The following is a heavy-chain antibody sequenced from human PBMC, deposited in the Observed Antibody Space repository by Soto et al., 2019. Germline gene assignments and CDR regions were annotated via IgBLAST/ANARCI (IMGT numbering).Heavy chain of an antibody. CDR3: ARKMKGIYHYYYYYGMDV. V-gene: IGHV1-18*01. CDR1: GYTFTSYG. Sequence: ASVKVSCKASGYTFTSYGISWVRQAPGQGLEWMGWISAYNGNTNYAQKLQGRVTMTTDTSTSTAYMELRSLRSDDTAVYYCARKMKGIYHYYYYYGMDVWGQGTTVTVS. CDR2: ISAYNGNT. J-gene: IGHJ6*02.